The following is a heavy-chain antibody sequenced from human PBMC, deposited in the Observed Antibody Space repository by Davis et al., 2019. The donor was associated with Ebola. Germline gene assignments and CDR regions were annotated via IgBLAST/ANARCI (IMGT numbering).Heavy chain of an antibody. J-gene: IGHJ3*02. Sequence: PGGSLRLSCTASGFTFSNYAMSWVRQAPGKGLAWVSILSGSGGNTYYADSVQCRFTISRDNSKNTLHLQMSSLRAEDTALYYCAKVGGDPRYFDASLPLEAFDMWGQGTKVTVSS. CDR2: LSGSGGNT. V-gene: IGHV3-23*01. CDR3: AKVGGDPRYFDASLPLEAFDM. D-gene: IGHD3-9*01. CDR1: GFTFSNYA.